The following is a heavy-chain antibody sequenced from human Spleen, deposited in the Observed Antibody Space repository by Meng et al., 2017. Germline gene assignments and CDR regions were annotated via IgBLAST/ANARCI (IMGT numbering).Heavy chain of an antibody. CDR1: GYTFTGYY. Sequence: ASVKVSCKASGYTFTGYYMHWVRQAPGQGLEWMGRINPNSGGTNYAQKFQGRVTMTRDTSISTAYMELRRLGSDDTAVYYCTVYGSESYYSPEDYWGQGTLVTVSS. V-gene: IGHV1-2*06. CDR2: INPNSGGT. J-gene: IGHJ4*02. D-gene: IGHD3-10*01. CDR3: TVYGSESYYSPEDY.